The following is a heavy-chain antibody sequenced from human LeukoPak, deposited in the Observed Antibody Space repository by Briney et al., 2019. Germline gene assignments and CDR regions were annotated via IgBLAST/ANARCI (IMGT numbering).Heavy chain of an antibody. CDR1: GFTFDDYA. V-gene: IGHV3-9*01. Sequence: GRSLRLSCAASGFTFDDYAMHWVRQAPGKGLEWVSGISWNSGSIGYADSVKGRFTISRDNAKNSLYLQMNSLRAENTALYYCAKDSGSRDTPFDIWGQGTMVTVSS. J-gene: IGHJ3*02. CDR2: ISWNSGSI. D-gene: IGHD5-18*01. CDR3: AKDSGSRDTPFDI.